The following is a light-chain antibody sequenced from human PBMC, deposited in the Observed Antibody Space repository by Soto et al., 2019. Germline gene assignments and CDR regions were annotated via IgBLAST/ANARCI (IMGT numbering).Light chain of an antibody. CDR3: QQFNTKPLT. CDR2: DAS. J-gene: IGKJ4*01. Sequence: IQLTQSPSTLSASVGDRVTITCRASQAIGTTLAGYHQRPCNSPDLLVDDASTLQSGVPSRFSGSGSETDFSLTISGLQPEDFGHYYCQQFNTKPLTFGGGTRVEIK. CDR1: QAIGTT. V-gene: IGKV1-13*02.